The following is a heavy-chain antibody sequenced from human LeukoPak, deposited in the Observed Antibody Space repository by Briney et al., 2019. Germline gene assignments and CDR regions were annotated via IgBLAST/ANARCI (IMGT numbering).Heavy chain of an antibody. J-gene: IGHJ3*02. CDR3: ARDHYYDSSGYYYLDAFDI. CDR1: GFTFSSYG. V-gene: IGHV3-30*02. CDR2: IRYDGSNK. Sequence: PGGSLRLSCAASGFTFSSYGMHWVRQAPGKGLEWVAFIRYDGSNKYYADSVKGRFTISRDNSKNTLYLQMNSLRAEDTAVYYCARDHYYDSSGYYYLDAFDIWGQGTMVTVSS. D-gene: IGHD3-22*01.